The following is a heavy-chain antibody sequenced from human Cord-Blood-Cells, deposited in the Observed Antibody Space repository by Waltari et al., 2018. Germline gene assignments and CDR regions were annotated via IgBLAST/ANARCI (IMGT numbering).Heavy chain of an antibody. J-gene: IGHJ3*02. Sequence: SVKVSCKASGYTFTSYAMHWVRQAPGQRLEWMGWINAGNGNTKYSQKFQGRVNITRDTSASTAYMELSSLRSEDTAVYYCARPELGTGGDAFDIWGQGTMVTVSS. CDR2: INAGNGNT. CDR3: ARPELGTGGDAFDI. V-gene: IGHV1-3*01. CDR1: GYTFTSYA. D-gene: IGHD7-27*01.